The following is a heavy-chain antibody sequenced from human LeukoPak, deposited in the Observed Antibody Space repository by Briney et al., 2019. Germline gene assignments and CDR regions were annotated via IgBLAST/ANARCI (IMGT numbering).Heavy chain of an antibody. Sequence: PSETLSLTCAVYGGSFSGYYWSWIRQPPGKGLEWIGEINHSGSTNYNPSLKSRVTISVDTSKNQFSLKLSSVPAADTAVYYCARGREGYAIRGGEIVVVVAATQEGPNDYWGQGTLVTVSS. CDR3: ARGREGYAIRGGEIVVVVAATQEGPNDY. CDR1: GGSFSGYY. V-gene: IGHV4-34*01. J-gene: IGHJ4*02. CDR2: INHSGST. D-gene: IGHD2-15*01.